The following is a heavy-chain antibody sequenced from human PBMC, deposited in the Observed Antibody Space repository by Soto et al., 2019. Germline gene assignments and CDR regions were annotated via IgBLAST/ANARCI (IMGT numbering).Heavy chain of an antibody. V-gene: IGHV4-34*01. J-gene: IGHJ4*02. Sequence: KPSETLSLTCAVYGGSFSGYYWSWIRQPPGKGLEWIGEINHRGSTNYNPSLKSRVTISVDTSKNQFSLKLSSVTAADTAVYYCARGLSPSDYYDSSGYYNYWGQGTLVTVS. CDR2: INHRGST. CDR3: ARGLSPSDYYDSSGYYNY. CDR1: GGSFSGYY. D-gene: IGHD3-22*01.